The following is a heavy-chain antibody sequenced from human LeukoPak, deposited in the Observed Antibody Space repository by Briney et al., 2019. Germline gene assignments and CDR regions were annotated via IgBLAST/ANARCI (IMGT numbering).Heavy chain of an antibody. V-gene: IGHV1-18*01. CDR2: ISAYNANT. D-gene: IGHD6-19*01. CDR1: GYTFTNYG. CDR3: ARVGSGGAWFDF. J-gene: IGHJ4*02. Sequence: ASVKVSCKASGYTFTNYGITWVRQAPGQGLEWMGWISAYNANTNYAQKLQGRVTMTTDTSTSTAYMELRSLRSDDTAVYYCARVGSGGAWFDFWGQGTLVSVSS.